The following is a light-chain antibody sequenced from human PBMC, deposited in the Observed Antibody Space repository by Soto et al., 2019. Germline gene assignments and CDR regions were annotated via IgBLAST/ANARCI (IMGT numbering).Light chain of an antibody. J-gene: IGKJ2*01. CDR1: QSVSSF. V-gene: IGKV3-11*01. CDR3: QESGDWPPI. Sequence: EVVLTQSPATLSLSPGERATLSCRASQSVSSFLAWYQQKPGQAPRLLIYDASDRATGIPSRFSGSGSGTDFTLTISSLEPEDFAVYYCQESGDWPPIFGQGTKLEIK. CDR2: DAS.